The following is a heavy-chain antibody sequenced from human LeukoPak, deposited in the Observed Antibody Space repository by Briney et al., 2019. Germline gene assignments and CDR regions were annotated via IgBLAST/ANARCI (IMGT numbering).Heavy chain of an antibody. D-gene: IGHD2-15*01. Sequence: SETLSLTCTASGGSISSRSYYWGWIRQPPGKGLEWIGSLYYSGRTYYSPSLKSRVTISVDTSKNQFSLKLSSVTAADTAVYYCARQYSLSYCSGGTCWFDSWGQGTLVTVSS. CDR2: LYYSGRT. V-gene: IGHV4-39*01. CDR3: ARQYSLSYCSGGTCWFDS. J-gene: IGHJ5*01. CDR1: GGSISSRSYY.